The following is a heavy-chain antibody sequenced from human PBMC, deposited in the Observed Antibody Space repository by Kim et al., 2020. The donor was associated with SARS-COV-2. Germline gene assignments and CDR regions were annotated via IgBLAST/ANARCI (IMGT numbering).Heavy chain of an antibody. D-gene: IGHD3-16*01. CDR2: ISAYNGNT. CDR3: ARDWGNNGAGNWFDP. Sequence: ASVKVSCKASGYTFTSYGISWVRQAPGQGLEWMGWISAYNGNTNYAQKLQGRVTMTTDTSTSTAYMELRSLRSDDTAVYYCARDWGNNGAGNWFDPWGQGTLVTVSS. CDR1: GYTFTSYG. J-gene: IGHJ5*02. V-gene: IGHV1-18*01.